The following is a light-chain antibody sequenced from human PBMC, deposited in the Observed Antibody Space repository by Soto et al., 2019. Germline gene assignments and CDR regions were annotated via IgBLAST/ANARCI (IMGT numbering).Light chain of an antibody. CDR2: DAS. CDR3: QQYGSAPFT. V-gene: IGKV3-20*01. J-gene: IGKJ3*01. CDR1: QRLVGN. Sequence: EIAMTQSPATLSVSPGERATLSCRASQRLVGNLAWYQQKPGQAPRLLIYDASSRATGIPDRISGSGSGTDFTLTISRLEPEDFAVYYCQQYGSAPFTFGPGTKVDIK.